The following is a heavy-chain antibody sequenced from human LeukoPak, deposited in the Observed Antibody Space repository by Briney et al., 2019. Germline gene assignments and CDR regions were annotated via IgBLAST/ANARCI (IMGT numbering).Heavy chain of an antibody. CDR2: ISAYNGNT. CDR3: AAERSTLELRESRDYMDV. Sequence: GASVKVSCKASGYTFTSYGISWVRQAPGQGLEWMGWISAYNGNTNYAQKFQERVTITRDMSTSTAYMELSSLRSEDTAVYYCAAERSTLELRESRDYMDVWGKGTTVTVSS. D-gene: IGHD1-7*01. V-gene: IGHV1-18*01. CDR1: GYTFTSYG. J-gene: IGHJ6*03.